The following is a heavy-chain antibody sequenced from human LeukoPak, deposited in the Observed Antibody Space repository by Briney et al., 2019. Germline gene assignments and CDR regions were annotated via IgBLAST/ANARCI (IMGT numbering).Heavy chain of an antibody. CDR3: ARDDGSSSSGVDY. J-gene: IGHJ4*02. CDR2: ISGSGGST. V-gene: IGHV3-23*01. CDR1: GFTFSSYA. D-gene: IGHD3-22*01. Sequence: GGSLRLSCAASGFTFSSYAMSWVRQAPGKGLEWVSAISGSGGSTYYADSVKGRFTISRDNSKNTLYLQMNSLRTEDTAVYYCARDDGSSSSGVDYWGQGTLVTVSS.